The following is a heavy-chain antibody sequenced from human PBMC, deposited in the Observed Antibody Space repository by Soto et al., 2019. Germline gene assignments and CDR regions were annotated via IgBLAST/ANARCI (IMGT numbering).Heavy chain of an antibody. CDR2: IIPIFGTA. D-gene: IGHD6-19*01. V-gene: IGHV1-69*12. J-gene: IGHJ4*02. CDR1: GGTFSSYA. Sequence: QVQLVQSGAEVKKPGSSVKVSCKASGGTFSSYAISWVRQAPGQGLEWMGGIIPIFGTANYAQKFQGRVTIIAGESTSTAYMELGRLRSEDTAVYYCARLPVADLYRDYWGQGTLVTVSS. CDR3: ARLPVADLYRDY.